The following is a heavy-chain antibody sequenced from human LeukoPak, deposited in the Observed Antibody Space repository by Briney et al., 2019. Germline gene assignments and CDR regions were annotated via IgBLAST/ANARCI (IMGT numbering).Heavy chain of an antibody. V-gene: IGHV3-23*01. D-gene: IGHD4-17*01. Sequence: PGGSLRLSCAASGXPFSSFAMNWVRQAPGKALECVSVVSGSGGSTYYADSVKGRFTISRDNSKNTLYLQMNSLRAEDTAVYYCAKDKDDYGDHFDYWGQGTLVTVSS. CDR1: GXPFSSFA. J-gene: IGHJ4*02. CDR3: AKDKDDYGDHFDY. CDR2: VSGSGGST.